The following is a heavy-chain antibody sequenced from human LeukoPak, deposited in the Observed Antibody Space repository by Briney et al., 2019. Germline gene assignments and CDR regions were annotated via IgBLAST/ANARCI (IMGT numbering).Heavy chain of an antibody. Sequence: GGSLRLSCAVSGITLSNYGMSWVRQAPGKGLEWGAGISGSGGSTNYADSVKGRFTISRDNRKNTLYLQMNSLRVEDTAVYFCAKRGVVIRVILVGFHKEAYYFDSWGQGALVTVSS. CDR2: ISGSGGST. V-gene: IGHV3-23*01. J-gene: IGHJ4*02. D-gene: IGHD3-22*01. CDR3: AKRGVVIRVILVGFHKEAYYFDS. CDR1: GITLSNYG.